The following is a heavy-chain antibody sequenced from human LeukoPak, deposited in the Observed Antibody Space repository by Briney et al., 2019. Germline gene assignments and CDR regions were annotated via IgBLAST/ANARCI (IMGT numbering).Heavy chain of an antibody. CDR1: GDSVSSNSGA. CDR2: TYYRSKWFY. D-gene: IGHD4-23*01. V-gene: IGHV6-1*01. J-gene: IGHJ5*02. Sequence: SQTLSLTCAISGDSVSSNSGAWNWIRYSPSRGLEWLGRTYYRSKWFYEYAISVRGRVAINPDTSKNQFSLKLSSVTAADTAVYYCARHSTYLRWVWFDPWGQGTLVTVSS. CDR3: ARHSTYLRWVWFDP.